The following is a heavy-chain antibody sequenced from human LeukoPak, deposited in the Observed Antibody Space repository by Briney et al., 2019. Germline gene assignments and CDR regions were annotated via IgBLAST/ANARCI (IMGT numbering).Heavy chain of an antibody. D-gene: IGHD2-2*01. Sequence: GGSLRLSCAASGFTFSTYEMNWVRQAPGKGLKWISYISSSGGTIYYADSVKGRFTISRDNAKNSLYLQMNSLRAEDTAVYYCASNDCSSTSCYFDNFDYWGQGTLVTVSS. CDR2: ISSSGGTI. J-gene: IGHJ4*02. CDR1: GFTFSTYE. V-gene: IGHV3-48*03. CDR3: ASNDCSSTSCYFDNFDY.